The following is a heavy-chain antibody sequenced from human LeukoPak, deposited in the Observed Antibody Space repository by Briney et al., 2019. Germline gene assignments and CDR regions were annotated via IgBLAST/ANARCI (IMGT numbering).Heavy chain of an antibody. Sequence: ASVKVSCKASGYTFTSYGISWVRQAPGQGLEWMGWISAYNGNTNYAQKLQGRVTMTTDTSTSTAYMELRSLRSDDTAVYYCARVSDYYGSRSYYEGDYWGQGTLVTVSS. J-gene: IGHJ4*02. D-gene: IGHD3-10*01. V-gene: IGHV1-18*01. CDR3: ARVSDYYGSRSYYEGDY. CDR1: GYTFTSYG. CDR2: ISAYNGNT.